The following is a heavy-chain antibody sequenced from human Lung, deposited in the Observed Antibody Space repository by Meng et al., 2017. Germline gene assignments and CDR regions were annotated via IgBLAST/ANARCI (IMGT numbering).Heavy chain of an antibody. CDR1: GYTFPDYW. CDR2: INPKSGDT. J-gene: IGHJ4*02. Sequence: QVQRGQSGAEVKKPGASVKVSCKASGYTFPDYWLHWVRRAPGQGLEWMGRINPKSGDTHYAQRFQGRVTMTGDTSISTAYMELSGLRSDDTAMYYCARDEDISAAGKLFGDYWGQGTLVTVPS. D-gene: IGHD6-13*01. V-gene: IGHV1-2*06. CDR3: ARDEDISAAGKLFGDY.